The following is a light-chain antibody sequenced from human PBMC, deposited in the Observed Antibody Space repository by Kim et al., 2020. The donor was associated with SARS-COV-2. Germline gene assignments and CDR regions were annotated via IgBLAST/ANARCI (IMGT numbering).Light chain of an antibody. CDR3: QLGAGGSDHWV. J-gene: IGLJ2*01. CDR2: YDS. V-gene: IGLV3-21*04. Sequence: APGETATITCGGNNMGTKSVHWYQQKQGQAPVLVIFYDSDRPAGIPERFSGSNSENTATLTISRVEAGDEADFYCQLGAGGSDHWVFGGGTQLTVL. CDR1: NMGTKS.